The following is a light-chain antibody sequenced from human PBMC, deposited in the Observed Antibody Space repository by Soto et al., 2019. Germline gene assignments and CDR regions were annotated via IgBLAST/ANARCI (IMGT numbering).Light chain of an antibody. CDR1: QSVSGN. Sequence: EIVMTQSPATLSVSPGERATLSCRASQSVSGNLAWYQQKPGQAPRLLIYGASTRATGIPARFSGSGSGTEFTLTISSLHSEDVAVYYCQQYNNWPPVTFGGGTKVEIK. CDR2: GAS. CDR3: QQYNNWPPVT. V-gene: IGKV3-15*01. J-gene: IGKJ4*01.